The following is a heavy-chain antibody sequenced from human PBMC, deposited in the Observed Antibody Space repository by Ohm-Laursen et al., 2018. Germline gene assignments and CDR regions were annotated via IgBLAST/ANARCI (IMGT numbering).Heavy chain of an antibody. J-gene: IGHJ6*02. CDR1: AWSFSGYY. V-gene: IGHV4-34*01. Sequence: SDTLSFTCAVYAWSFSGYYWSWIRQPPGQGLEWIVEINHSGSTNYNPSLKRRVTISVDTSKNQFSLKLSSVTDADTAVYYCARYTAPYYYYGMDVWGQGTTVTVSS. CDR3: ARYTAPYYYYGMDV. D-gene: IGHD1-1*01. CDR2: INHSGST.